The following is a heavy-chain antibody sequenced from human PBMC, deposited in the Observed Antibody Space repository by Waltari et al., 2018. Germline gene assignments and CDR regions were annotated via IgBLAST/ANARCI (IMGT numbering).Heavy chain of an antibody. D-gene: IGHD4-17*01. CDR1: GFTFSSYW. CDR3: ATSTTVPSREYFQH. V-gene: IGHV3-74*01. J-gene: IGHJ1*01. Sequence: EVQLVESGGGLVQPGGSLSLSCAASGFTFSSYWMHWVRQAPGKGLGWVSRLNIDGSIIIYADSVKGRFTISRDNAKNTLYLQMNSLRAEDTAVYYCATSTTVPSREYFQHWGQGALVTVSS. CDR2: LNIDGSII.